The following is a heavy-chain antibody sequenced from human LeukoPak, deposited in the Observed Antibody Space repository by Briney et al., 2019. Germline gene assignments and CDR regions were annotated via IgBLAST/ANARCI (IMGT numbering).Heavy chain of an antibody. CDR3: ARDLSVWGSYRPFDY. Sequence: SETLSLTCAVYGGSFSGYYWSWIRQPPGKGLEWIGEINHSGSTYYNPSLKSRVTISVDTSKNQFSLKLSSVTAADTAVYYCARDLSVWGSYRPFDYWGQGTLVTVSS. CDR2: INHSGST. CDR1: GGSFSGYY. D-gene: IGHD3-16*02. V-gene: IGHV4-34*01. J-gene: IGHJ4*02.